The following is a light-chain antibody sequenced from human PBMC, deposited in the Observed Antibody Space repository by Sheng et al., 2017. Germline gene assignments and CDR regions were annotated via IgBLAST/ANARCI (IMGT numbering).Light chain of an antibody. J-gene: IGKJ3*01. CDR1: QDINVW. Sequence: DIQMTQSPSSVSASVGDRVTITCRASQDINVWLAWYQLKSGKAPKLLISVASRLQSGVPSKFSASGSGTDFTLTISSLQPEDIATYYCQQGSSFPFTFGPRDRQWISN. V-gene: IGKV1-12*01. CDR3: QQGSSFPFT. CDR2: VAS.